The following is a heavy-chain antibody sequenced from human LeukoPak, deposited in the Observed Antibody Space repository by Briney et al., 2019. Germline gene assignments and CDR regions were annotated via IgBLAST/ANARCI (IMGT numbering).Heavy chain of an antibody. CDR2: IYPGDSDT. Sequence: GESLKISCKGSGYSFTSYWIDWVRQMPGKGLEWMGIIYPGDSDTRYSPSFQGQVTISADKSISTAYLQWSSLKASDTAMYYCARHIAHYYDSSGDAFDIWGQGTMVTVSS. V-gene: IGHV5-51*01. J-gene: IGHJ3*02. CDR3: ARHIAHYYDSSGDAFDI. D-gene: IGHD3-22*01. CDR1: GYSFTSYW.